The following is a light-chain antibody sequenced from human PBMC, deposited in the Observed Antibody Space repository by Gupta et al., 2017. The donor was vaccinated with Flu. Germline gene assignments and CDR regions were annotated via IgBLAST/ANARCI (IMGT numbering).Light chain of an antibody. CDR2: EGS. Sequence: SGIVAAYYVQWYQQRPGNSPTPVIYEGSRRPSGVPDRFSGAVSSSSTSASLTVSGLKTEDEDDYYSHSYGVSIQVFGGGTKLTVL. CDR1: SGIVAAYY. J-gene: IGLJ2*01. CDR3: HSYGVSIQV. V-gene: IGLV6-57*01.